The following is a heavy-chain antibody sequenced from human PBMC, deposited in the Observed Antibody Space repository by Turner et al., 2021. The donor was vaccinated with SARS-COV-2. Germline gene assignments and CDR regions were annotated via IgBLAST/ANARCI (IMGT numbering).Heavy chain of an antibody. J-gene: IGHJ4*02. CDR3: ARVLRTYYYDSSGYYPGAVDY. CDR1: RFPFSSYS. CDR2: ISSSSSYI. D-gene: IGHD3-22*01. V-gene: IGHV3-21*01. Sequence: EVQLVESGGGLVKPGGSLRLPCAASRFPFSSYSMNWVRQAPGKGLEWVSSISSSSSYIYYADSVKGRFTISRDNAKNSLYLQMNSLRAEDTAVYYCARVLRTYYYDSSGYYPGAVDYWGQGTLVTVSS.